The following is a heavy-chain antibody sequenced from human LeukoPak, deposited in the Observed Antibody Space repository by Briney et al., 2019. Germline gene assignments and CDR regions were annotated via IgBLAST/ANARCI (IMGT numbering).Heavy chain of an antibody. CDR1: GFTFSSYA. D-gene: IGHD3-10*01. CDR2: ISGSGGST. CDR3: AKDLYFGSGSPNWFDP. V-gene: IGHV3-23*01. J-gene: IGHJ5*02. Sequence: GGSLRLSCAASGFTFSSYAISWVRQAPGKGLEWVSAISGSGGSTYYADSVKGRFTISRDNSKNTLYLQMNSLRAEDTAVYYCAKDLYFGSGSPNWFDPWGQGTLVTVSS.